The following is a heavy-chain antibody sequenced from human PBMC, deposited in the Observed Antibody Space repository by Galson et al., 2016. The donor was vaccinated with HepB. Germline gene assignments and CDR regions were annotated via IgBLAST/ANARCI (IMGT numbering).Heavy chain of an antibody. CDR2: AYYRSKWYI. V-gene: IGHV6-1*01. CDR3: ARAEYTTGWGDAFDI. Sequence: CAISGDSVASNSATWHWIRQSPSRGLEWLGRAYYRSKWYIDYAISVKSRITINPDTSKNQISLQLNSMTPEDTAVYYCARAEYTTGWGDAFDIWGQGTQVTVSS. D-gene: IGHD6-19*01. CDR1: GDSVASNSAT. J-gene: IGHJ3*02.